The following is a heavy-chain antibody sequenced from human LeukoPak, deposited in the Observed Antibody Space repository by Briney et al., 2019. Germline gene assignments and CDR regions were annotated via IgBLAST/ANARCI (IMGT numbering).Heavy chain of an antibody. V-gene: IGHV3-23*01. Sequence: GGSLRLSCAASGFTFSNYAMNWVRQAPGKGLEWVSGISGSGGSTYYADSVKGRFTISRDNSKNTLYLQMNSLRAEDTAVYYCAKEGYYDSSGSDAFDIWGRGTMVTVSS. CDR1: GFTFSNYA. J-gene: IGHJ3*02. D-gene: IGHD3-22*01. CDR3: AKEGYYDSSGSDAFDI. CDR2: ISGSGGST.